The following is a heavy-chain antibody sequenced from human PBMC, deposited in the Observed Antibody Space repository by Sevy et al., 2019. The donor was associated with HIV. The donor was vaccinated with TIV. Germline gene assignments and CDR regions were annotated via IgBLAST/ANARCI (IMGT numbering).Heavy chain of an antibody. J-gene: IGHJ4*02. CDR1: GFIFSSHE. D-gene: IGHD3-10*01. CDR2: VNSRGAIT. V-gene: IGHV3-48*03. CDR3: ARGLSTYGSYYFDF. Sequence: RVSCAASGFIFSSHELNWVRQAPGKGLEWVSYVNSRGAITHYADSVRGRFTISRDNAQNSLYLQMNSLRVEDTAIYFCARGLSTYGSYYFDFWGRGTLVTVSS.